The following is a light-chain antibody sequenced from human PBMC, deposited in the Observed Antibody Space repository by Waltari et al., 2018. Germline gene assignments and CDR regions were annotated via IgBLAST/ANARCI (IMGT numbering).Light chain of an antibody. V-gene: IGKV1-5*03. CDR1: QSISWW. J-gene: IGKJ1*01. CDR3: QDYNSYT. Sequence: DIQMTQSPSTLSASVGDRVTITCRARQSISWWLAWFQQKPGKAPKIRIYKASSLQSGVPSRFSGSGFGTESTLTISSLQADDFATYYCQDYNSYTFGQGTKVEVK. CDR2: KAS.